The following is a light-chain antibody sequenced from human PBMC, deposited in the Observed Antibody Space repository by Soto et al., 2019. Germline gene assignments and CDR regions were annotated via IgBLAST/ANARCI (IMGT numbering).Light chain of an antibody. CDR2: DVS. CDR1: SSDVGGYNY. Sequence: QSALTQPASVSGSPGQSITISCTGTSSDVGGYNYVSWYQQHPGKAPKLMIYDVSNRPSGVSNRFSGSKSGTTASLTISGLQAEDDADYYCSSYTTRGSLVFGGGTKLTVL. J-gene: IGLJ2*01. V-gene: IGLV2-14*01. CDR3: SSYTTRGSLV.